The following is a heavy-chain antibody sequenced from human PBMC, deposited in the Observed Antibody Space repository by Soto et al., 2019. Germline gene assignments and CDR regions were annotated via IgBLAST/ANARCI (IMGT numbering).Heavy chain of an antibody. CDR1: GFTFSDAW. CDR2: IKRKIDGETT. J-gene: IGHJ6*01. V-gene: IGHV3-15*01. D-gene: IGHD3-10*01. CDR3: VTYRGGGMDV. Sequence: EVQLVESGGGMVMPGGSLRLSCAASGFTFSDAWMTWIRQAPGKGLQCVGRIKRKIDGETTDYAAPVKGRFTISREESKNTLYLQMNSLKVEDTAMYYCVTYRGGGMDVWGQGTTVTVSS.